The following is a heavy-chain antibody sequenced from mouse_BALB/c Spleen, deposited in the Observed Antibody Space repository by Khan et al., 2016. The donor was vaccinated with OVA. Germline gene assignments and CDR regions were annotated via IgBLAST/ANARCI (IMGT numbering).Heavy chain of an antibody. CDR3: TRDRIDY. V-gene: IGHV1-7*01. J-gene: IGHJ2*01. CDR1: GYTFTTYW. Sequence: VRLQQSGAELAKPGASVKMSCKASGYTFTTYWMHWVKQRPGQGLEWIGYINPTSGYTDYNDKFKDRATLSADKSSSTAYMQLNSLTSEDSSVYCCTRDRIDYWGQGTTLTVSS. CDR2: INPTSGYT.